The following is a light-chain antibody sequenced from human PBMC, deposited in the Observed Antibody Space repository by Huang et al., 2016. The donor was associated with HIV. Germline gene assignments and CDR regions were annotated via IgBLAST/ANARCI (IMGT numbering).Light chain of an antibody. CDR2: WAA. Sequence: DIVMTQSPDSLAVSLGEGATINCKSSQSVLYSSNNKNYLAWYQQKPGQPPKLLIYWAAPRESGVPDRFSGSGSGTDFTLTISSLQAEDVAVYYCQQYYSTPLTFGGGTKVEIK. J-gene: IGKJ4*01. CDR1: QSVLYSSNNKNY. CDR3: QQYYSTPLT. V-gene: IGKV4-1*01.